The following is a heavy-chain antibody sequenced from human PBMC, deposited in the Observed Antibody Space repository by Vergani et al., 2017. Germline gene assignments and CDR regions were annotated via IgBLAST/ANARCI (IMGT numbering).Heavy chain of an antibody. V-gene: IGHV1-2*02. CDR3: AAAVVVPAAMSAFDI. D-gene: IGHD2-2*01. CDR1: GYTFTGYY. Sequence: QVQLVQSGAEVKKPGASVKVSCKASGYTFTGYYMHWVRQAPGQWLEWMGWINPNSGGTNYAQKFQGRVTMTRDTSISTAYMELSRLRSDDTAVYYCAAAVVVPAAMSAFDIWGQGTMVTVSS. CDR2: INPNSGGT. J-gene: IGHJ3*02.